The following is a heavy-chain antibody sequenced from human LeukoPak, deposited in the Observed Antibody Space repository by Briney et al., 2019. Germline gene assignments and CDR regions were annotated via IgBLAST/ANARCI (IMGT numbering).Heavy chain of an antibody. Sequence: GGSLRLSCAASGFTFSSYGMHWVRQAPGKGLEWVAFIRYDGSNKYYADSVKGRFTISRDNSKNTLYLQMNSLRAGDTAVYYCAKDRVGYCIDGLCFPVDYWGQGTLVTVSS. CDR2: IRYDGSNK. CDR3: AKDRVGYCIDGLCFPVDY. V-gene: IGHV3-30*02. CDR1: GFTFSSYG. D-gene: IGHD2-8*01. J-gene: IGHJ4*02.